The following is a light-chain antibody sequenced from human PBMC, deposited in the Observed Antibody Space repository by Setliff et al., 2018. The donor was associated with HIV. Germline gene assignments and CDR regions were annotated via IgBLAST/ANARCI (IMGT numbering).Light chain of an antibody. Sequence: QSVLTQPASVSGSPGQSITISCTGTSSDVGGYNYVSWYQQHPGKAPKLMIYDVSKRPSGVSNRFSGSKSGNMASLTISGLQAEDEADYYCSSYTSSSTLVGFGTGTKVTVL. V-gene: IGLV2-14*01. CDR1: SSDVGGYNY. J-gene: IGLJ1*01. CDR2: DVS. CDR3: SSYTSSSTLVG.